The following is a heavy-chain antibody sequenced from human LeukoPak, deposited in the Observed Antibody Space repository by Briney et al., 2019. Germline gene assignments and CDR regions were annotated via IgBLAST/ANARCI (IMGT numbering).Heavy chain of an antibody. J-gene: IGHJ6*03. V-gene: IGHV3-23*01. Sequence: GGSLRLSCAASGFTFSSYAMSWVRQAPGKGLEWVSAISGSGGSTSYADSVKGRFTISRDNSKNTLYLQMNSLRAEDTAVYYCAKDLVPDPYCSSTSCYGAPMDVLGKGTTVTVSS. D-gene: IGHD2-2*01. CDR1: GFTFSSYA. CDR2: ISGSGGST. CDR3: AKDLVPDPYCSSTSCYGAPMDV.